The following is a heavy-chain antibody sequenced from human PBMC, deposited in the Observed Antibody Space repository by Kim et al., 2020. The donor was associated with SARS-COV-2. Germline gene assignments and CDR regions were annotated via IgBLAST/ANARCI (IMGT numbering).Heavy chain of an antibody. V-gene: IGHV3-23*01. J-gene: IGHJ4*02. Sequence: DSVKGRLTISRDNAKNTLYLQMNSLRAEDTAVYYCAKRPYSSGWPYYFDYWGQGTLVTVSS. CDR3: AKRPYSSGWPYYFDY. D-gene: IGHD6-19*01.